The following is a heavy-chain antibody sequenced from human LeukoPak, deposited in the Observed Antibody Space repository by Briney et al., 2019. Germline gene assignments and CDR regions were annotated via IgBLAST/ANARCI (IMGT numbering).Heavy chain of an antibody. J-gene: IGHJ4*02. Sequence: GGSLRLSCAASGFTFSYYWMSWVRQAPGKGLEWVSAISGSGGSTYYADSVKGRFTISRDNSKNTLYLQMNSLRAEDTAVYYCAKERGDYYDSSGSITPFDYWGQGTLVTVSS. D-gene: IGHD3-22*01. V-gene: IGHV3-23*01. CDR3: AKERGDYYDSSGSITPFDY. CDR2: ISGSGGST. CDR1: GFTFSYYW.